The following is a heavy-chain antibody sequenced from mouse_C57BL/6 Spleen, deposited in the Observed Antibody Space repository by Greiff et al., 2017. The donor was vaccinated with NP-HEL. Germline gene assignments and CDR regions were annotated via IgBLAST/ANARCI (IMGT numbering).Heavy chain of an antibody. J-gene: IGHJ1*03. Sequence: VQLVESDAELVKPGASVKISCKVSGYTFTDHTIHWMKQRPEQGLEWIGYIYPRDGSTKYNEKFKGKATLTADKSSSTAYMQLNSLTSEDSAVYFCARIHYGSSYVWYFDVWGTGTTVTVSS. V-gene: IGHV1-78*01. D-gene: IGHD1-1*01. CDR1: GYTFTDHT. CDR3: ARIHYGSSYVWYFDV. CDR2: IYPRDGST.